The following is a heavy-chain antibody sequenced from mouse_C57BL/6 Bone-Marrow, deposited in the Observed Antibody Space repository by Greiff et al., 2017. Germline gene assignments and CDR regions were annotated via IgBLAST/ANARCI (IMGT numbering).Heavy chain of an antibody. Sequence: EVMLVESVAELVRPGASVKLSCTASGFNIKNTYMHWVKQRPEQGLEWIGRIDPANGNTKYAPKFQGKATITADTSSNTAYLQLSSLTSEDTAIYYCARERLDSSGWVAYWGQGTLVTVSA. CDR2: IDPANGNT. CDR1: GFNIKNTY. CDR3: ARERLDSSGWVAY. V-gene: IGHV14-3*01. D-gene: IGHD3-2*02. J-gene: IGHJ3*01.